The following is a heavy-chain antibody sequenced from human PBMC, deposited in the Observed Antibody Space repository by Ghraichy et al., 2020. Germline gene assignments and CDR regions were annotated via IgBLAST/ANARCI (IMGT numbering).Heavy chain of an antibody. V-gene: IGHV3-30*03. D-gene: IGHD1-26*01. CDR1: GFTFSSYC. Sequence: GGSLRLSCAASGFTFSSYCMHWVRQAPGKGLEWVALISYDGSNTYYADSVEGRFTISRDNSKNTLYLQMNSLRAEDTAVYCCARERSEDLRGMEFYYCYGMDVWGQGNTDSVSS. CDR2: ISYDGSNT. J-gene: IGHJ6*01. CDR3: ARERSEDLRGMEFYYCYGMDV.